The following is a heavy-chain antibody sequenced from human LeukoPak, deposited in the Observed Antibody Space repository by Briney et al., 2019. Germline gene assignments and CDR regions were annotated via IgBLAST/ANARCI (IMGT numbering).Heavy chain of an antibody. V-gene: IGHV4-59*01. D-gene: IGHD2-2*01. CDR2: IYYSGST. CDR1: GGSISSYY. CDR3: ARDRSRLRGVVVPAAPYNWFDP. J-gene: IGHJ5*02. Sequence: SSETLSLTCTVSGGSISSYYWSWIRQPPGKGLEWIGYIYYSGSTNYNPSLKSRVTISVDTSKNQFSLKLSSVTAADTAVYYCARDRSRLRGVVVPAAPYNWFDPWGQGTLVTVSS.